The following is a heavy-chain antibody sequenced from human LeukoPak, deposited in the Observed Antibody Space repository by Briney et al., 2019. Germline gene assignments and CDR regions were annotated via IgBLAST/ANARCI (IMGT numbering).Heavy chain of an antibody. CDR1: GGTFSSYA. CDR2: IIPIFGTA. J-gene: IGHJ3*02. Sequence: GASVKVSCKASGGTFSSYAISWVRQAPGQGLEWMGGIIPIFGTANYAQKFQGRVTITADESTSTAYMELSSLRSEDTAVYYCATVAQRTGITMIVVAGYDAFDIWGQGTMVTVSS. CDR3: ATVAQRTGITMIVVAGYDAFDI. D-gene: IGHD3-22*01. V-gene: IGHV1-69*13.